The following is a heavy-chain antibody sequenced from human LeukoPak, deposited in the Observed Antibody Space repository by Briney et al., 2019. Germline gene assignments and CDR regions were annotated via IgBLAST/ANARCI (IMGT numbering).Heavy chain of an antibody. CDR3: AKDSQYYYDSSGFVGSAFDI. CDR1: GFTFSSYA. D-gene: IGHD3-22*01. J-gene: IGHJ3*02. CDR2: ISGSGGST. V-gene: IGHV3-23*01. Sequence: GGSLRLSCAASGFTFSSYAMSWVRQAPGKGLEWVSAISGSGGSTYYADSVKGRFTISRDNSKNTLYLQMNSLRAEDTAVYYCAKDSQYYYDSSGFVGSAFDIWGQGTMVTVSS.